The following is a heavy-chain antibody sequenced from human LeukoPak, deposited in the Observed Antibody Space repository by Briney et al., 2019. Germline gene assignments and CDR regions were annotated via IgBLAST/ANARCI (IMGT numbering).Heavy chain of an antibody. J-gene: IGHJ3*01. D-gene: IGHD1-26*01. Sequence: SETLSLTCTVSGASTSAYYWSWIRQPPGKGLEWIGYTYSGGNANYNPSLKSRVTISIDTSENQFSPRLTSVTAADTAVYFCAHSKRGGGYYINAFAVWGQGTLVTISS. CDR2: TYSGGNA. V-gene: IGHV4-59*01. CDR1: GASTSAYY. CDR3: AHSKRGGGYYINAFAV.